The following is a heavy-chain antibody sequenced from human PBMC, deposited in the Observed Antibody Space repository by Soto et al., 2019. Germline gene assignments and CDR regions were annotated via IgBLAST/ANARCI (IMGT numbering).Heavy chain of an antibody. CDR2: INPNNGNT. D-gene: IGHD2-8*02. J-gene: IGHJ4*02. CDR1: GYTFTGHY. CDR3: VGSPVSESGSAPFDS. V-gene: IGHV1-2*02. Sequence: QVQLVQSGAEGKKPGASVKVSCKASGYTFTGHYIHWLRQAPGQGPEWMGWINPNNGNTIYAQKFQGRVTLTRDTTISTSYLELIRPRSDAAYVYFSVGSPVSESGSAPFDSWGQGTLVTVSS.